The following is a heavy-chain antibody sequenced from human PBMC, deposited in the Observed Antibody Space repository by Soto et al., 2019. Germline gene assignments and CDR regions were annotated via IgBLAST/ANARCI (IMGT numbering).Heavy chain of an antibody. D-gene: IGHD2-2*01. J-gene: IGHJ6*02. Sequence: SVKVSCKASGGTFSSYAISWVRQAPGQGLEWMGGIIPIFGTANYARKFQGRVTITADESTSTAYMELSSLRSEDTAVYYCARDYVPAAPYYYYYGMDVWRQGTTVTVSS. CDR2: IIPIFGTA. CDR1: GGTFSSYA. V-gene: IGHV1-69*13. CDR3: ARDYVPAAPYYYYYGMDV.